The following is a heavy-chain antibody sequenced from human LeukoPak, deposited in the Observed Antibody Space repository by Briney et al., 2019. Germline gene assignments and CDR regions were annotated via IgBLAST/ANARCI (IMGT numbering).Heavy chain of an antibody. Sequence: GGSLRLSCAASGFTLSNSAMTWVRQAPGKGLEWVSVISGGGISTYYADSVKGRFTVSRDNSKNTLYVQVNSLGTEDTAAYYCAKGSYYDSSGSFYFDYWGQGTLVTVSS. CDR1: GFTLSNSA. V-gene: IGHV3-23*01. D-gene: IGHD3-22*01. J-gene: IGHJ4*02. CDR2: ISGGGIST. CDR3: AKGSYYDSSGSFYFDY.